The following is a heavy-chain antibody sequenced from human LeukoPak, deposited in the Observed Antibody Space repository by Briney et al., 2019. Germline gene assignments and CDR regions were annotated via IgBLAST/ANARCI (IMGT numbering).Heavy chain of an antibody. CDR1: GGSISSYY. V-gene: IGHV4-4*07. D-gene: IGHD3-3*01. Sequence: SETLSLTCTVSGGSISSYYWSWIRQPAGKGLEWIGRIYTSGSTNYNPSLKSRVTMSVDTSKNQFSLKLSSVTAADTAVYYCAREVRYDFWSGYYYFDYWGRGTLVTVSS. CDR2: IYTSGST. J-gene: IGHJ4*02. CDR3: AREVRYDFWSGYYYFDY.